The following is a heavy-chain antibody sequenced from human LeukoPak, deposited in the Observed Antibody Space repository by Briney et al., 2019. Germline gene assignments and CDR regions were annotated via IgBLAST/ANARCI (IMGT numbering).Heavy chain of an antibody. D-gene: IGHD3-10*01. J-gene: IGHJ5*02. CDR3: ARDRRAGSGSYYGANWFDP. Sequence: GASVKVSCKASGGTFSSYAISWVRQAPGQGLEWMGGIIPIFGTANYAQKFQGRVTITADKSASTAYMELSSLRSEDTAVYYCARDRRAGSGSYYGANWFDPWGQGTLVTVSS. CDR2: IIPIFGTA. CDR1: GGTFSSYA. V-gene: IGHV1-69*06.